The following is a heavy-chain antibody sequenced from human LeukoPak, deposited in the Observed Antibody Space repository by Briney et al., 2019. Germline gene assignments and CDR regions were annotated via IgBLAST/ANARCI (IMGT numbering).Heavy chain of an antibody. CDR3: ARDREFYYDSSGPYNWFDP. V-gene: IGHV3-21*01. D-gene: IGHD3-22*01. J-gene: IGHJ5*02. Sequence: GGSLRLSCAASGFTFDDYGMSWVRQAPGKGLEWVSSISSSSSYIYYADSVKGRFTISRDNAKNSLYLQMNSLRAEDTAVYYCARDREFYYDSSGPYNWFDPWGQGTLVTVSS. CDR2: ISSSSSYI. CDR1: GFTFDDYG.